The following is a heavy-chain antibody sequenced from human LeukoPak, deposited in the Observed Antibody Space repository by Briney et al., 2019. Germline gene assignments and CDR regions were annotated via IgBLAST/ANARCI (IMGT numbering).Heavy chain of an antibody. D-gene: IGHD3-3*01. CDR1: GFTFSSYA. CDR2: ISYDGSNK. J-gene: IGHJ6*02. CDR3: AREGRGEPSYYYDFWSGYYTQGYGMDV. Sequence: QPGGSLRLSCAASGFTFSSYAMHWVRQAPGKGLEWVAVISYDGSNKYYADSVKGRFTISRDNSKNTLYLQMNSLRAEDTAVYYCAREGRGEPSYYYDFWSGYYTQGYGMDVWGQGTTVTVSS. V-gene: IGHV3-30*04.